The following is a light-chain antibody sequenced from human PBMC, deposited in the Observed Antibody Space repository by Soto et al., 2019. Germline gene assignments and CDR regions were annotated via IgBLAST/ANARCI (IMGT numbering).Light chain of an antibody. CDR2: GAS. Sequence: EIVLTMSPGALSLSPGERATLSCRASQSVSSKYLGWYQQKPGQAPRLLIYGASSRANGIPDRFSGSGSVTDFTLTISRLEPEDFAVYYCQQYGSSPPWTFGQGTKVDIK. CDR1: QSVSSKY. J-gene: IGKJ1*01. CDR3: QQYGSSPPWT. V-gene: IGKV3-20*01.